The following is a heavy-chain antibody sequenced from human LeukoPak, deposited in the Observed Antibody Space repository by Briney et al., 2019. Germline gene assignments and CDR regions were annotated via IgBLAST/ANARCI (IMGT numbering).Heavy chain of an antibody. CDR2: INSDGINT. CDR1: GFTFSNYW. CDR3: ARDLGQYYDTSDNWFDP. J-gene: IGHJ5*02. Sequence: GRSLRLSCAASGFTFSNYWMHWVRQAPGKGLVWVSRINSDGINTSYADSVKGRFTISRDNAKNTLNLQMNSLRAEDTAVYNCARDLGQYYDTSDNWFDPWGQGTLVTVSS. V-gene: IGHV3-74*01. D-gene: IGHD3-22*01.